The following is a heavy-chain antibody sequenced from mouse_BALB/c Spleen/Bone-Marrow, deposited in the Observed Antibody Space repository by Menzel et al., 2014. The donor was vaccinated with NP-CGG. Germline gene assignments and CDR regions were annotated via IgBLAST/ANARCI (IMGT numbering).Heavy chain of an antibody. V-gene: IGHV1S56*01. CDR3: ARKENWAYAMDY. D-gene: IGHD4-1*01. J-gene: IGHJ4*01. CDR2: IYPGDGST. CDR1: GYTFTSYY. Sequence: VQLQESGPELVKPGASVKMSCKASGYTFTSYYIHWVKQRPGQGLEWIGWIYPGDGSTKYNEKFKGKTTLTADKSSGTAYMLLSSLTSEDSAIYFCARKENWAYAMDYWGQGTSVTVSS.